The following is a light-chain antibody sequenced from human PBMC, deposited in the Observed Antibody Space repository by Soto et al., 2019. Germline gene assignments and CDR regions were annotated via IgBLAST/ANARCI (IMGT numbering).Light chain of an antibody. CDR3: QQRSNWPPYT. CDR1: PSVSSY. V-gene: IGKV3-11*01. Sequence: EIVLTQSPATLSLSPGERATLSCRASPSVSSYLAWYQQKPGQAPRLLIYDASNRTPGIPARFSCSGSGTDFTLTISSLEPEEFAVYYCQQRSNWPPYTFGQGTKLEIK. CDR2: DAS. J-gene: IGKJ2*01.